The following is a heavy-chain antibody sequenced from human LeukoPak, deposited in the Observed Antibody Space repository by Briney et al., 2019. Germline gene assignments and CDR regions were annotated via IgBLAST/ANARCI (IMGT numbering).Heavy chain of an antibody. V-gene: IGHV4-59*01. D-gene: IGHD1-26*01. J-gene: IGHJ4*02. Sequence: SETLSLTCTVSVGSIRSYYWSWIRQPPGKGLEWIGYIYYSGSTNYNPSLKSRVTISVDTSKNQFSLRLSSVTAADTAVYYCARHGGSYTFDFWGQGVLVTVSS. CDR1: VGSIRSYY. CDR3: ARHGGSYTFDF. CDR2: IYYSGST.